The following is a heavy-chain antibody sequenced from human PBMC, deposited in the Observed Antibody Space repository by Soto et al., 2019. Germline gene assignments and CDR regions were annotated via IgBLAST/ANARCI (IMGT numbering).Heavy chain of an antibody. V-gene: IGHV3-21*01. Sequence: GGSLRLSCAASGFTFSSYSMNWVRQAPGKGLEWVSSISISSTYIYYADSVKGRFTISRDNAKNSLYLQMNSLRAEDTAVYYCARSYGSGSYYFDYWGQGTLVTVSS. D-gene: IGHD3-10*01. J-gene: IGHJ4*02. CDR3: ARSYGSGSYYFDY. CDR1: GFTFSSYS. CDR2: ISISSTYI.